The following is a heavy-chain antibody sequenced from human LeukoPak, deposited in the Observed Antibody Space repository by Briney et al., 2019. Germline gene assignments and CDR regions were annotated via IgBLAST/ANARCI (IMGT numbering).Heavy chain of an antibody. Sequence: PSETLSLTCTLSGGSITNTKYYWGWIRQPPGKGLEWIGSIYYTGSTYYNPSLKSRVTISVDTSKNQFSLKLRSVTAADTALYYCTRHTGYISGQYSNYEVSWGQGTLVTVSS. CDR1: GGSITNTKYY. V-gene: IGHV4-39*01. CDR3: TRHTGYISGQYSNYEVS. J-gene: IGHJ5*02. D-gene: IGHD4-11*01. CDR2: IYYTGST.